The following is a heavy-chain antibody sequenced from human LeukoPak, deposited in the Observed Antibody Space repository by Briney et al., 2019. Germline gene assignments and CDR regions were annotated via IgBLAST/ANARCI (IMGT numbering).Heavy chain of an antibody. CDR1: GYSSTDYY. CDR3: ARDIVVVVAAQHRNWFDP. Sequence: ASVKVSCKTSGYSSTDYYMHWVRQAPGQGLEWMGWINPNSGGTSYAQKFQGRVTMTSDTSISTAYMELSRLRSDDTAVYYCARDIVVVVAAQHRNWFDPWGQGTLVTVSS. J-gene: IGHJ5*02. V-gene: IGHV1-2*02. CDR2: INPNSGGT. D-gene: IGHD2-15*01.